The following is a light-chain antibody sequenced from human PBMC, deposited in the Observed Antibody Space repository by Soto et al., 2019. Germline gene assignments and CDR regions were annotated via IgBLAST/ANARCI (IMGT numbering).Light chain of an antibody. CDR3: CSYAGSITYV. CDR2: EVS. J-gene: IGLJ1*01. Sequence: QPVLTQPASVSGSPGQSITISCTGTSSDVGSDNLVSWYQQHPGKAPKFIIYEVSQRPAGVSYRFSGSKSGNTAYLTISGLQAEDEADYYCCSYAGSITYVFGTGTKVTVL. V-gene: IGLV2-23*02. CDR1: SSDVGSDNL.